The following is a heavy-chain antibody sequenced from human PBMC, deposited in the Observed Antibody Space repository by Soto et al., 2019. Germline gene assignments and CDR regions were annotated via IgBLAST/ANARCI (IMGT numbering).Heavy chain of an antibody. Sequence: SETLSLTCDVSGYSISSGYYWGWIRQPPGKGLEWIGSLYHSGSAYYNPSLKSRVTISLDRSKNHFSLKVTSVTAADTAIYYCARDNPGAGMDVWGQGTTVTVSS. J-gene: IGHJ6*02. CDR1: GYSISSGYY. CDR3: ARDNPGAGMDV. V-gene: IGHV4-38-2*02. CDR2: LYHSGSA. D-gene: IGHD3-10*01.